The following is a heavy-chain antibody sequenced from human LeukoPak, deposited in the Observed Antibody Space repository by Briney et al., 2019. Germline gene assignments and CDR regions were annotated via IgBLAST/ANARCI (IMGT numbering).Heavy chain of an antibody. CDR2: IYYSGST. CDR1: GGSISSYY. Sequence: PSETLSLTCTVSGGSISSYYWSWTRQPPGKGLEWIGYIYYSGSTNYNPSLKSRVTISVDTSKNQFSLKLSSVTAADTAVYYCARDGVYSGSYQPLNAFDIWGQGTMVTVSS. J-gene: IGHJ3*02. V-gene: IGHV4-59*01. CDR3: ARDGVYSGSYQPLNAFDI. D-gene: IGHD1-26*01.